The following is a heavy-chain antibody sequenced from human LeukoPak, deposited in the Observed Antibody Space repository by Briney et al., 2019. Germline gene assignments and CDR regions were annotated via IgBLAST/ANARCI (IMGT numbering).Heavy chain of an antibody. D-gene: IGHD6-19*01. V-gene: IGHV3-30*04. CDR3: ARDNGFYFVAGTFDY. CDR1: GFTFSSYA. J-gene: IGHJ4*02. Sequence: GGSLRLSRAASGFTFSSYAMHWVRQAPGKGLEWVAVISYDGSNKYYADSVKGRFTISRDNSKNTLYLQMNSLRAEDTAVYYCARDNGFYFVAGTFDYWGQGTLVTVSS. CDR2: ISYDGSNK.